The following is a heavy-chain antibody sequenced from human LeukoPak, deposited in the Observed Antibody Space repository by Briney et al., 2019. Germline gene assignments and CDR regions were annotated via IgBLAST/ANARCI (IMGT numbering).Heavy chain of an antibody. J-gene: IGHJ3*02. CDR2: IYYSGST. CDR1: GGSISSSSYY. V-gene: IGHV4-39*07. D-gene: IGHD3-16*01. Sequence: PSETLSLTCTVSGGSISSSSYYWGWIRQPPGKGLEWIGSIYYSGSTYYNPSLKSRVTISVDTSKNQFSLKLSSVTAADTAVYFCARGRGGVLGYLDAFDIWGQGTRVTVSS. CDR3: ARGRGGVLGYLDAFDI.